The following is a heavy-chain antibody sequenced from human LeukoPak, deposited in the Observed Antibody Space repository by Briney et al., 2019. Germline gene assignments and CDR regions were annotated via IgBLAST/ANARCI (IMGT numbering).Heavy chain of an antibody. J-gene: IGHJ4*02. CDR3: ARQVTTVVTPETPVYYFDY. Sequence: SETLSLTCTVSGGSISSYYWSWLRQPPGKGLEWIGYIYYSGSTKYNPSLKSRVTISVDTSKNQFSLKLSSVTAADTAVYYCARQVTTVVTPETPVYYFDYWGQGTLVTVSS. CDR1: GGSISSYY. V-gene: IGHV4-59*08. CDR2: IYYSGST. D-gene: IGHD4-23*01.